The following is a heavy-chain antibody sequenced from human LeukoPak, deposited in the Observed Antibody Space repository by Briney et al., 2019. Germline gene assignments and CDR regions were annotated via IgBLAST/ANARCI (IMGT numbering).Heavy chain of an antibody. CDR3: ARYVSGWYGGWFDP. V-gene: IGHV1-2*06. Sequence: SVKVSCKASGYTFTGYYMHWVRQAPGQGLEWMGRINPNSGGTNYAQKFQGRVTMTRDTSISTVYMELSRLRSDDTAVYYCARYVSGWYGGWFDPWGQGTLVTVSS. D-gene: IGHD6-19*01. CDR1: GYTFTGYY. J-gene: IGHJ5*02. CDR2: INPNSGGT.